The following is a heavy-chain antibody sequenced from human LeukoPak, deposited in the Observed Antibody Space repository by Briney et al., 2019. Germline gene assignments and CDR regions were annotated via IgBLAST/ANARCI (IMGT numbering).Heavy chain of an antibody. D-gene: IGHD3-16*01. CDR1: GFSFSSYE. V-gene: IGHV3-48*03. CDR2: ISAGGTTI. Sequence: PGGSLRLSCAASGFSFSSYEMNWVRQAPGKGLEWVSYISAGGTTIYYADSVKGRFTISRDNSKNTLYLQMISLGAEDTAVYYCARDGGWNFDYWGQGTLVTVSS. CDR3: ARDGGWNFDY. J-gene: IGHJ4*02.